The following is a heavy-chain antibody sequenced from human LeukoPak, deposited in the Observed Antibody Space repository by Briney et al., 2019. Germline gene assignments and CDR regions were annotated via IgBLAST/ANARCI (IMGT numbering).Heavy chain of an antibody. CDR1: GFTFSLFG. Sequence: PGGSLRLSCAASGFTFSLFGMTWVRHAPGKGLEWISYISSSRRTINYADSVKGRFTISRDNAKNSLYLQMNNLRAEDTAVYYCARDGDSGGYYYGPFDNWGQGTLVTVSS. J-gene: IGHJ4*02. D-gene: IGHD3-22*01. V-gene: IGHV3-48*04. CDR3: ARDGDSGGYYYGPFDN. CDR2: ISSSRRTI.